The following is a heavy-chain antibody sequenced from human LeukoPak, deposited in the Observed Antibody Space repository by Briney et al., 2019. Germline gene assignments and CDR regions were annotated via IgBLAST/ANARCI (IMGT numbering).Heavy chain of an antibody. J-gene: IGHJ4*02. Sequence: GGSLRLSCAASGFTVSSNYMSWVRQAPGKGLEWVSVIYSGGSTYYADSVKGRFTISRDNSKNTLYLQMNSLRAEDTAVYYCARDRWGIAVAGPPDYWGQGTLVTVSS. CDR2: IYSGGST. CDR3: ARDRWGIAVAGPPDY. CDR1: GFTVSSNY. D-gene: IGHD6-19*01. V-gene: IGHV3-66*01.